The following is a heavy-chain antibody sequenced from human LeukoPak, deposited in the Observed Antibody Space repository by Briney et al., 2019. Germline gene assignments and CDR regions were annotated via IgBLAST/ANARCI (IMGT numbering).Heavy chain of an antibody. CDR1: GGTFSSYA. CDR2: ITPILGIA. V-gene: IGHV1-69*04. D-gene: IGHD3-22*01. Sequence: ASVKVSCKASGGTFSSYAISWVRQAPGQGLEWMGRITPILGIANYAQKFQGRVTITADKSTSTAYMELSSLRSEDTAVYYCARLRDKYYYDSSGADWGQGTLVTVSS. J-gene: IGHJ4*02. CDR3: ARLRDKYYYDSSGAD.